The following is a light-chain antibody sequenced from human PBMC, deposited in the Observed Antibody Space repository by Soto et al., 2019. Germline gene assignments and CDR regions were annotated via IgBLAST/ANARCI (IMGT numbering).Light chain of an antibody. CDR3: SSSTTSTSFIL. CDR1: STDIGDYDF. CDR2: EVS. J-gene: IGLJ2*01. Sequence: QSALTQPASVSGSPGQSITISCTGTSTDIGDYDFVSWYQQVPGTAPKAMIYEVSSRPSGVSNRFSGCTSGNTASLTISGLQAADEAYYYCSSSTTSTSFILFGGGTKLTVL. V-gene: IGLV2-14*01.